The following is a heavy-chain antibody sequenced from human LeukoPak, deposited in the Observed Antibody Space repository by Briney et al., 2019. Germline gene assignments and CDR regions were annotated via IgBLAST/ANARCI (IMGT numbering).Heavy chain of an antibody. D-gene: IGHD6-13*01. J-gene: IGHJ2*01. V-gene: IGHV4-31*11. CDR3: ASSSSWPYWYFDL. CDR1: GGSFSGYY. CDR2: IYYSGST. Sequence: SETLSLTCAVYGGSFSGYYWSWIRQHPGKGLEWIGYIYYSGSTYYNPSLKSRVTISVDTSKNQFSLKLSSVTAADTAVYYCASSSSWPYWYFDLWGRGTLVTVSS.